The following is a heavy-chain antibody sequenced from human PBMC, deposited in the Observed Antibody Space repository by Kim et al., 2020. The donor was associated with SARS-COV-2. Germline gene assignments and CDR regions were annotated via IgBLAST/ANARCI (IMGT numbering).Heavy chain of an antibody. Sequence: YVDSVKGRFTVSRDNSKNALYLQMSSLSAEDTAVYFCARESWELMSGSDSWGQGTLVTVSS. V-gene: IGHV3-33*01. D-gene: IGHD3-10*01. J-gene: IGHJ4*02. CDR3: ARESWELMSGSDS.